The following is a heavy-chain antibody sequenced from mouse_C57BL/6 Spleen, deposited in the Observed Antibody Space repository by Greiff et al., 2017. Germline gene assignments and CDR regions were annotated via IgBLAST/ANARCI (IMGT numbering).Heavy chain of an antibody. V-gene: IGHV1-76*01. Sequence: VQLVESGAELVRPGASVKLSCKASGYTFTDYYINWVKQRPGQGLEWIARIYPGSGNTYYNEKFKGKATLTAEKSSSTAYMQLSSLTSEDSAVYFCARSDGSWFAYWGQGTLVTVSA. CDR2: IYPGSGNT. D-gene: IGHD2-3*01. CDR3: ARSDGSWFAY. CDR1: GYTFTDYY. J-gene: IGHJ3*01.